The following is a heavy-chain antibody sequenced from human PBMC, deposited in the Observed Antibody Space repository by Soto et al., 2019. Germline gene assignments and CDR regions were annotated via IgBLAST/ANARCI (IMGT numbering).Heavy chain of an antibody. V-gene: IGHV3-23*01. D-gene: IGHD2-2*01. CDR3: AKDLSTWALDY. CDR2: VSGTGAGT. CDR1: GFTFSSYA. Sequence: GGSLRLSCAASGFTFSSYAMSWVRQAPGKGLEWVSTVSGTGAGTFYADSVKGRFIISRDNSKNKVFLQMSSLRVEDTAVYYCAKDLSTWALDYWGQGTLVTVSS. J-gene: IGHJ4*02.